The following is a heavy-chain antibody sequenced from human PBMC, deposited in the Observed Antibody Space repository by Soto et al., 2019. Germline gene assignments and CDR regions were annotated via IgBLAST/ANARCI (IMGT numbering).Heavy chain of an antibody. CDR1: GFTFSVYS. D-gene: IGHD6-19*01. Sequence: EVQLVESGGDLVQRGGSLRLSCVASGFTFSVYSMNWVRQAPGKGLEWFSYITSDTKTIKYAESVKGGFTISRDNAKKSVYLQMNSLRDEDTAVYYCVRSVDGHFDYWGQGTVVTVSS. V-gene: IGHV3-48*02. J-gene: IGHJ4*02. CDR2: ITSDTKTI. CDR3: VRSVDGHFDY.